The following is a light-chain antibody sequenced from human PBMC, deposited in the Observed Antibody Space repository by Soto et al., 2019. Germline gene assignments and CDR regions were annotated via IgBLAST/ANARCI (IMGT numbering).Light chain of an antibody. CDR1: SGHSSYA. J-gene: IGLJ3*02. CDR2: LNSDGSH. CDR3: QTWGTGPWV. Sequence: QLVLTQSPSASASLGASVKLTCTLSSGHSSYAIAWHQQQPEKGPRSLMKLNSDGSHSKGDGIPDRFSGSSSGAERYLTISGLQSEDEADYYCQTWGTGPWVFGGGTKVTVL. V-gene: IGLV4-69*01.